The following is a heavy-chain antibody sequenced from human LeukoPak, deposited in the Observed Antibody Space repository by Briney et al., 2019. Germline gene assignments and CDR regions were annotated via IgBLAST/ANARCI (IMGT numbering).Heavy chain of an antibody. Sequence: PSETLSLTCTVSGGSISSYYWSWIRQPPGKGLEWIGYIYYSGSTNYNPSLNSRVIISVDTSKNQFSLRLSSVTAADTAVYYCARDRLGSYYFYMDVWGKGTTVTVSS. D-gene: IGHD3-16*01. CDR2: IYYSGST. CDR1: GGSISSYY. CDR3: ARDRLGSYYFYMDV. V-gene: IGHV4-59*01. J-gene: IGHJ6*03.